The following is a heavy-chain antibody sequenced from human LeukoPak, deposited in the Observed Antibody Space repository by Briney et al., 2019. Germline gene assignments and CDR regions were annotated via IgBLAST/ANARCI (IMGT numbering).Heavy chain of an antibody. V-gene: IGHV1-8*02. CDR3: ARFSTGYSSGWDPLDAFDI. Sequence: ASVKVSCKASGGTFSSYAISWVRQATGQGLEWMGWMNPNSGNTGYAQKFQGRVTMTRNTSISTACMELSSLRSEDTAVYYCARFSTGYSSGWDPLDAFDIWGQGTMVTVSS. CDR1: GGTFSSYA. D-gene: IGHD6-19*01. J-gene: IGHJ3*02. CDR2: MNPNSGNT.